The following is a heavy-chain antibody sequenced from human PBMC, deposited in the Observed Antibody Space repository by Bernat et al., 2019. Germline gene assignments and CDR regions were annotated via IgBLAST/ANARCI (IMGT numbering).Heavy chain of an antibody. CDR3: ARELGWNPDY. V-gene: IGHV4-61*01. D-gene: IGHD1-1*01. J-gene: IGHJ4*02. Sequence: QVQLQESGPGLVKPSETLSLTCTVSGGSVSSGSYYWSWIRQPPGKGLEWIGYIYYSGSTNYNPSLKSRVTISVDTSKNQFSLKLSSVTAADTAIYYCARELGWNPDYWGQGILVTVSS. CDR2: IYYSGST. CDR1: GGSVSSGSYY.